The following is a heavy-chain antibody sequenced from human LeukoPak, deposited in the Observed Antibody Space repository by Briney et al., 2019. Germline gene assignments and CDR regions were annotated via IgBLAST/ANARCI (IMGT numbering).Heavy chain of an antibody. CDR2: ISAYNGNT. Sequence: WASVKVSCRASGYTFTSYGISWVRQAPGQGLEWMGWISAYNGNTNYAQKLQGRVTMTTDTSTSTAYMELRSLRSDDTAVYYCARASLAARPGDYWGQGTLVTVSS. CDR1: GYTFTSYG. D-gene: IGHD6-6*01. V-gene: IGHV1-18*01. CDR3: ARASLAARPGDY. J-gene: IGHJ4*02.